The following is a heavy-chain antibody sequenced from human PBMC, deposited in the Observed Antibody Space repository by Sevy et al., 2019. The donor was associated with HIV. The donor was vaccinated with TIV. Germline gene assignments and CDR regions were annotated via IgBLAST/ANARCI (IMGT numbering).Heavy chain of an antibody. CDR2: IKYDGNDK. Sequence: GGSLRLSCAASRFIFNDYGMHWVRQAPGKGLEWVAFIKYDGNDKYYADSMRGRFTISGDNSKNMLFLQMNSLRSEDTAMYYCAKNTAAAGAGGFDYWGQGTLVTVSS. V-gene: IGHV3-30*02. D-gene: IGHD6-13*01. J-gene: IGHJ4*02. CDR1: RFIFNDYG. CDR3: AKNTAAAGAGGFDY.